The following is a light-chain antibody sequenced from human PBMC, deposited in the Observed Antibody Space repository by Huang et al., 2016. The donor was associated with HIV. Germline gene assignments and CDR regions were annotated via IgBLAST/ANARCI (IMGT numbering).Light chain of an antibody. CDR1: QSINNY. CDR3: QQYDSYWT. V-gene: IGKV1-5*03. Sequence: DVQMTQSPSTLSAYVGDRITITCRASQSINNYLAWYQQKAGKAPDLLIYKASTLDSGVPSRFSGSGSGTTFTLTISNLQPDDFATYYCQQYDSYWTFDQGTKVE. CDR2: KAS. J-gene: IGKJ1*01.